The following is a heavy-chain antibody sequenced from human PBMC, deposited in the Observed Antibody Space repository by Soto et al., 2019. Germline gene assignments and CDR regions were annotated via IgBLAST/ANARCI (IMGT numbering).Heavy chain of an antibody. CDR1: GGTFGSYA. D-gene: IGHD7-27*01. J-gene: IGHJ4*02. V-gene: IGHV1-69*13. Sequence: ASVKVSCKASGGTFGSYAISWVRQAPGQGLEWMGGIIPITATANYAQKFQGRVTITADESTSTASMQLSSLRSEDTAVYYCARDDLTGNYFDYWGQGTLVTVSS. CDR2: IIPITATA. CDR3: ARDDLTGNYFDY.